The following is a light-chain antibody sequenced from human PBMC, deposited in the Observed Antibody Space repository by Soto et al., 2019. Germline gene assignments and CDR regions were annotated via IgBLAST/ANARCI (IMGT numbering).Light chain of an antibody. CDR2: AAS. CDR1: QSISTY. V-gene: IGKV1-39*01. CDR3: QKSYDSGHT. J-gene: IGKJ3*01. Sequence: DIQMTQSPSSLSASVGDRVTMTCRASQSISTYLNWYQQKPGKAPKLLIYAASTLQSGVPSRFSGSGSGTDFTLTISSLQPEDFATYYCQKSYDSGHTFGPGTKVEIK.